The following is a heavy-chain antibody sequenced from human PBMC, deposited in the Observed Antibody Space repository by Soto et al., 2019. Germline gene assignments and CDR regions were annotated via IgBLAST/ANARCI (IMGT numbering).Heavy chain of an antibody. CDR2: VSANGRNT. CDR3: AKDLSSLGWLALGAPFDS. D-gene: IGHD3-22*01. V-gene: IGHV3-23*01. CDR1: GFTFSSYA. J-gene: IGHJ4*02. Sequence: LSCAASGFTFSSYAMNWVRQAPGKGLEWVSSVSANGRNTYYADSVKGRFTVSRDKSMNALFLQLDSLRVEDTAIYYCAKDLSSLGWLALGAPFDSWGPGTMVTVSS.